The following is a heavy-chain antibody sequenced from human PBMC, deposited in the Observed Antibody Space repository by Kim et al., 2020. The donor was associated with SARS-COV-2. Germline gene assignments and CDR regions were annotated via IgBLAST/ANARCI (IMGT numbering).Heavy chain of an antibody. CDR2: IYYTGST. D-gene: IGHD3-16*01. J-gene: IGHJ6*02. CDR3: ARDRLGQQQGYYYNYGMDV. Sequence: SETLSLTCTVSGGSISSSGYYWGWVRQPPGKGLEWIGNIYYTGSTLYSTSLQSRVTISVDTSKDRFSLKLRSVTAADTAIYYCARDRLGQQQGYYYNYGMDVWGQGTTVTVSS. CDR1: GGSISSSGYY. V-gene: IGHV4-39*07.